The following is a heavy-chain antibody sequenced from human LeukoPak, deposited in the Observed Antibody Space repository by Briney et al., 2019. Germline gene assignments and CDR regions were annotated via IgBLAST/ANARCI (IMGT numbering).Heavy chain of an antibody. CDR2: ISGSGGST. CDR1: GFTFSSYA. J-gene: IGHJ4*02. D-gene: IGHD2-8*01. Sequence: GGSLRLSCAASGFTFSSYAVSWVRQAPGKGLEWVSSISGSGGSTYSADSVKGRLTISRDNSKNTLYLQMNSLRAEDTALYYCAKDRSCTNDICHGDFDYWGQGTLVTVSS. CDR3: AKDRSCTNDICHGDFDY. V-gene: IGHV3-23*01.